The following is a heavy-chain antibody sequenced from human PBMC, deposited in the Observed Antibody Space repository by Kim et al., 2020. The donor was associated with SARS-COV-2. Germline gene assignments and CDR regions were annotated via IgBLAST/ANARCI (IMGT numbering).Heavy chain of an antibody. CDR2: IYYSGST. Sequence: SETLSLTCTVSGGSFSSGGYYWSWIRQHPGKGLEWIGYIYYSGSTYYNPSLKSRVTISVDTSKNQFSLKLSSVTAADTAVYYCARASERWGYSRVDYWGQGTLVTVSS. J-gene: IGHJ4*02. CDR1: GGSFSSGGYY. D-gene: IGHD3-16*01. CDR3: ARASERWGYSRVDY. V-gene: IGHV4-31*03.